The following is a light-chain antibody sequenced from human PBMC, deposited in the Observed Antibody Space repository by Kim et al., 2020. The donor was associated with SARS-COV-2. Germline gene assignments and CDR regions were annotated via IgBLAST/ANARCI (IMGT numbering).Light chain of an antibody. CDR2: GAS. Sequence: EIVLTQSPGTLSLSPGERATLSCRASQSVSSNYVAWYQQKPAQAPRLLIYGASSRATGIPDRFSGSGSGTDFTLTITRLEPEDFAVYYCQQYGNSPYTFGQGTKLEI. J-gene: IGKJ2*01. V-gene: IGKV3-20*01. CDR3: QQYGNSPYT. CDR1: QSVSSNY.